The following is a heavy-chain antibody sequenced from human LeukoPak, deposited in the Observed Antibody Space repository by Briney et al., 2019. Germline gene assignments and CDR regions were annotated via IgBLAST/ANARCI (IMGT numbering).Heavy chain of an antibody. D-gene: IGHD1-26*01. CDR2: INPSGGST. CDR1: GYTFNGYY. Sequence: ASVKVSCKSSGYTFNGYYMHWVRQAPGQGLKWMGIINPSGGSTSYAQKFQGRVTMTRDTSTSTVYMELSSLRSDDTAVYYCARRAVGASDAFDIWGQGTMVTVSS. CDR3: ARRAVGASDAFDI. V-gene: IGHV1-46*02. J-gene: IGHJ3*02.